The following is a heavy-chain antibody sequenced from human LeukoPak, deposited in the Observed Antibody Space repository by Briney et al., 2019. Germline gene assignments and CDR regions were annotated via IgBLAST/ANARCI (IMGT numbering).Heavy chain of an antibody. J-gene: IGHJ4*02. CDR1: GFAFSSYW. V-gene: IGHV3-74*01. Sequence: GGSLRLSCAASGFAFSSYWMHWVRQAPGKGLVWVSHINYDGSSSTYADSVKGRFTISRDNAQSTLYLQMNSLRAEDTAVYYCVRDGHGDVEFDSWGQGTLVTVSS. D-gene: IGHD4-17*01. CDR3: VRDGHGDVEFDS. CDR2: INYDGSSS.